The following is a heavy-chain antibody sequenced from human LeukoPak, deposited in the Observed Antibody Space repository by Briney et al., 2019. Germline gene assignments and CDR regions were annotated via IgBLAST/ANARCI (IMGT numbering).Heavy chain of an antibody. CDR1: GFIFSDKY. Sequence: GGSLRLSCAAAGFIFSDKYMSWVRQPPGKGLEWVSIIYSGGGTYYADSVKGRFTISRDNSKNTLYLQMNSLRAEDTAVYYCARGGHNYGSYDYWGQGTLVTVSS. J-gene: IGHJ4*02. CDR2: IYSGGGT. D-gene: IGHD5-18*01. CDR3: ARGGHNYGSYDY. V-gene: IGHV3-53*01.